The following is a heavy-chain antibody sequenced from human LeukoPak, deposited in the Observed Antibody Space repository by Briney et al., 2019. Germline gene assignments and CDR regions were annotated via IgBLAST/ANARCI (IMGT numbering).Heavy chain of an antibody. D-gene: IGHD2-21*02. V-gene: IGHV1-69*05. CDR2: IIPIFGTA. Sequence: ASVKVSCKASGGTFSSYAISWVRQAPGQGLEWMGRIIPIFGTANYAQKFQGRVTITTDESTSTAYMELSSLRSEDTAVYYCARELVVTAIPDAFDISSQGTMVTVSS. J-gene: IGHJ3*02. CDR3: ARELVVTAIPDAFDI. CDR1: GGTFSSYA.